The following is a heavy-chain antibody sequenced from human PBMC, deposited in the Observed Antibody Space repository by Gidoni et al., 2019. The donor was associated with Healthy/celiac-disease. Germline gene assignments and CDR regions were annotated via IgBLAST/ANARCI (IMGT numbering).Heavy chain of an antibody. J-gene: IGHJ4*02. CDR1: GFPSSSSC. V-gene: IGHV3-7*05. CDR3: ARDKKGYMVVTAIPWGNHLAFDY. D-gene: IGHD2-21*02. Sequence: EVQLVESGGGLVQPGGSLRLSCAASGFPSSSSCISWVRQAPGKGLEWVANIKQDGSEKYYVDSVKGRFTISRDNAKNSLYLQMNSLRAEDTAVYYCARDKKGYMVVTAIPWGNHLAFDYWGQGTLVTVSS. CDR2: IKQDGSEK.